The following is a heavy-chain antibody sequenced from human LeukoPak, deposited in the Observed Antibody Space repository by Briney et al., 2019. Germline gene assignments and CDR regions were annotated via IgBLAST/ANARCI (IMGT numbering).Heavy chain of an antibody. Sequence: SETLSLTCAVSGGSISSGGYSWSWIRQPPGKGLERIGYIYYSGSTYYNPSLESRVTISVDTSKNQFSLKLSSVTAADTAVYYCARTTYGSGSYYNPHYFDYWGQGTLVTVSS. CDR1: GGSISSGGYS. V-gene: IGHV4-30-4*07. J-gene: IGHJ4*02. CDR2: IYYSGST. D-gene: IGHD3-10*01. CDR3: ARTTYGSGSYYNPHYFDY.